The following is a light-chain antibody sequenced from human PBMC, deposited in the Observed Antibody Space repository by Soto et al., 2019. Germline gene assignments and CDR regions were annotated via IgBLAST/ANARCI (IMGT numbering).Light chain of an antibody. CDR2: GAS. V-gene: IGKV3-15*01. CDR3: QQYNNWPPIT. J-gene: IGKJ5*01. Sequence: EVVMTQSPATLSVSPGKRATLSFSASQSVSSNLAWYQQKPGQAPRLLIHGASTRATGIPARFSGSGSGTEFSLTISSLQSEDFAVYYCQQYNNWPPITFGQGTRLEIK. CDR1: QSVSSN.